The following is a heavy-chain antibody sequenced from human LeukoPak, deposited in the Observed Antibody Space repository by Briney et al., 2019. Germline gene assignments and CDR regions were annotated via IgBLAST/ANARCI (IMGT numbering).Heavy chain of an antibody. CDR1: GFTVSSNY. CDR2: IYSGGST. V-gene: IGHV3-53*01. D-gene: IGHD3-10*01. J-gene: IGHJ4*02. Sequence: GGSLRLSCAASGFTVSSNYMSWVRQAPGKGLEWVSVIYSGGSTYYADSVKGRFTISRDNSKNTLYLQTNSLRAEDTAVYYCARVQGHTMVREYYFDYWGQGTLVTVSS. CDR3: ARVQGHTMVREYYFDY.